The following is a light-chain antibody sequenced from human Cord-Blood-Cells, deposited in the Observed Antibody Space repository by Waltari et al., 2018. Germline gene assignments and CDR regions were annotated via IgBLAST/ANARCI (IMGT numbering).Light chain of an antibody. CDR2: DVS. CDR3: SSYTSSSTLV. J-gene: IGLJ2*01. V-gene: IGLV2-14*01. Sequence: QPALTQPASVSGSPGQPIPISCTGTSSDVGGYTYLSCYQQHPGKAPKLMIYDVSKRPSGVSNRFSGSKSGNTASLTISGLQAEDEADYYCSSYTSSSTLVFGGGTKLTVL. CDR1: SSDVGGYTY.